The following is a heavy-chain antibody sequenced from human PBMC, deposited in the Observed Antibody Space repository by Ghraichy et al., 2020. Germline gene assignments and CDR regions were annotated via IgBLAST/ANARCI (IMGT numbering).Heavy chain of an antibody. CDR2: IYYSGST. J-gene: IGHJ6*03. D-gene: IGHD5-12*01. Sequence: SETLSLTCTVSGGSISSSSYYWGWIRQPPGKGLEWIGNIYYSGSTYYNPSLKSRVTISVDTSKKQFSLKLSAVTAVDTAVYYCARRVWSGYDYEPDYHYYYMDVWGKGTTVTVSS. CDR1: GGSISSSSYY. V-gene: IGHV4-39*01. CDR3: ARRVWSGYDYEPDYHYYYMDV.